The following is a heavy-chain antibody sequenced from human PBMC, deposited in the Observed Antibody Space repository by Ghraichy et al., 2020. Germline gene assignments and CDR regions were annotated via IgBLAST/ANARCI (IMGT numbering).Heavy chain of an antibody. Sequence: SQTLSLTCTVSGGSISNEHWNWVRQPPGKGLEWIAYLFNDGSTSYNPSLKNRVTISLDRSQNQLSLRLTSVTAADTAVYFCARSLSGLDSGDYWGQGTLVPVSS. CDR3: ARSLSGLDSGDY. CDR2: LFNDGST. CDR1: GGSISNEH. V-gene: IGHV4-59*01. J-gene: IGHJ4*02. D-gene: IGHD2-2*03.